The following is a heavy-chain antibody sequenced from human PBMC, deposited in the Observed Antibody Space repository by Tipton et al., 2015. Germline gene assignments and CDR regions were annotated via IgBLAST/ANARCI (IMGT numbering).Heavy chain of an antibody. CDR1: GGSISSSSYY. Sequence: LRLSCTVSGGSISSSSYYWAWIRQPPGKGLEWIGSLYFSGTTYYNPSLKSRLTISINTSKNQFSLNLSSVTAADTAAYYCARHGAGTTIIDYWGQGSLVTVSS. V-gene: IGHV4-39*01. D-gene: IGHD1-1*01. CDR3: ARHGAGTTIIDY. J-gene: IGHJ4*02. CDR2: LYFSGTT.